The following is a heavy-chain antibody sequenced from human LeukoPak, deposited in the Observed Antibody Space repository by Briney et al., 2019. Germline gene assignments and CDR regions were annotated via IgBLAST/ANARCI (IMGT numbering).Heavy chain of an antibody. CDR1: GFTFSSYA. CDR3: AKDQAWLRFDY. Sequence: PGGSLRLSCAASGFTFSSYAMTWVRQAPGKGLEWASVIIASGSSTYYADSVKGRFTISRDNSKNTLYLQMNSLRAEDTAVYYCAKDQAWLRFDYWGQGTLVTVSS. V-gene: IGHV3-23*01. J-gene: IGHJ4*02. D-gene: IGHD5-12*01. CDR2: IIASGSST.